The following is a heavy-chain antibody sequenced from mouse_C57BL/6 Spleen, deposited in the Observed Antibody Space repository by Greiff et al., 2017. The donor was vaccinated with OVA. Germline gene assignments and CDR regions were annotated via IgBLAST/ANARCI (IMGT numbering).Heavy chain of an antibody. Sequence: VQLQQSGPELVKPGASVKISCKASGYTFTDYYMNWVKQSHGKSLEWIGDINPNNGGTSYNQKFKGKATLTVDKSSSTAYMELRSLTSEDSAVYYCARGGSYFFYAMDYWGQGTSVTVSS. J-gene: IGHJ4*01. V-gene: IGHV1-26*01. CDR3: ARGGSYFFYAMDY. CDR2: INPNNGGT. D-gene: IGHD1-1*01. CDR1: GYTFTDYY.